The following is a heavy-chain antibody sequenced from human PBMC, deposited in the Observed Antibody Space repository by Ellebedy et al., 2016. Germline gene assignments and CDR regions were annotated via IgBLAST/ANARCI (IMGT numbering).Heavy chain of an antibody. CDR2: ISSSSSYI. V-gene: IGHV3-21*01. CDR3: ARDRMVRVFHDAFDI. CDR1: GFTFSTYS. J-gene: IGHJ3*02. Sequence: GGSLRLSCAASGFTFSTYSMNWVRQAPGKGLEWVSSISSSSSYIYYADSVKGRFTISRDNAKNSLYLQMNSLRAEDTAVYYCARDRMVRVFHDAFDIWGQGTMVTVSS. D-gene: IGHD3-10*01.